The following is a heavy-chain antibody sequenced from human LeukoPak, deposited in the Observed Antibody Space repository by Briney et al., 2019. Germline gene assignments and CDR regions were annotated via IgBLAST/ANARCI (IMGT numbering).Heavy chain of an antibody. D-gene: IGHD6-6*01. CDR2: IWYDGSNK. CDR3: ARAPGDSSSYADY. CDR1: GFTFSSYG. Sequence: PGGSLRLSCAASGFTFSSYGVHWVRQAPGKGLEWVAVIWYDGSNKYYADSVKGRFTISRDNSKNTLYLQMNSLRAEDTAVYYCARAPGDSSSYADYWGQGTLVTVSS. V-gene: IGHV3-33*01. J-gene: IGHJ4*02.